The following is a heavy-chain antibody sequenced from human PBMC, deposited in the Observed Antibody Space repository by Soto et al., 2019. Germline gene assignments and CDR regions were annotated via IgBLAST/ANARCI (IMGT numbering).Heavy chain of an antibody. CDR1: GGCISSPY. V-gene: IGHV4-59*11. CDR3: ARGGNYYLDY. J-gene: IGHJ4*02. CDR2: VYYSGST. Sequence: SETMSLTCTVPGGCISSPYWSWIRQPPGKGLEWIGYVYYSGSTKYNPSLKSRVTISVDTSKNQFSLKLSSVTAADTAVYYCARGGNYYLDYWGQGTRVSVSS. D-gene: IGHD1-7*01.